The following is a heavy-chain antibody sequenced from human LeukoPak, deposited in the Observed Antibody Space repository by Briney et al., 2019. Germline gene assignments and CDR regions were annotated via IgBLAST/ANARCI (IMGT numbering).Heavy chain of an antibody. CDR2: IYTSGST. CDR1: GGSISSGSYY. CDR3: ARGSWYFDY. V-gene: IGHV4-61*02. J-gene: IGHJ4*02. Sequence: SETLSLTCTVSGGSISSGSYYWTWLRQPAGKGLEWIGRIYTSGSTNYNPSLKSRVTISVDTSKDLFSLKLNSVTAADTAVYYCARGSWYFDYWGQGTLVTVSS.